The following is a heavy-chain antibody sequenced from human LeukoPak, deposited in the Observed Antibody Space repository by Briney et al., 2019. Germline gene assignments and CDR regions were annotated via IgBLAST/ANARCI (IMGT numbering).Heavy chain of an antibody. Sequence: SETLSLTCTVSGASISNGDYHWNWIRQPPGKGLEWIGFIHDSGSTYYNPSLKSRVSISRDMSKNQLSLMLSSVTAADTAVHYFARGFGAGNYYYGWFDPWGQGTLVSVSS. V-gene: IGHV4-30-4*01. CDR1: GASISNGDYH. J-gene: IGHJ5*02. CDR3: ARGFGAGNYYYGWFDP. D-gene: IGHD3-10*01. CDR2: IHDSGST.